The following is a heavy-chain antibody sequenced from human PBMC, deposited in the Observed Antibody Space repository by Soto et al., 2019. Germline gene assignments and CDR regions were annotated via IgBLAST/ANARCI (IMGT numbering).Heavy chain of an antibody. CDR2: ISYDGSNK. CDR3: ARDSYYDSSGYYYVFAY. V-gene: IGHV3-30-3*01. J-gene: IGHJ4*02. CDR1: GFTFSSYA. Sequence: PGGSLRLSCAASGFTFSSYAMHWVRQAPGKGLEWVAVISYDGSNKYYADSVKGRFTISRDNSKNTLYLQMNSLRAEDTAVYYCARDSYYDSSGYYYVFAYWGQGALVTVSS. D-gene: IGHD3-22*01.